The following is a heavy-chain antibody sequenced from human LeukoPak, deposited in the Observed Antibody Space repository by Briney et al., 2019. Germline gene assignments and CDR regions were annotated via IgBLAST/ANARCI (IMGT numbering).Heavy chain of an antibody. J-gene: IGHJ4*02. CDR3: ARHPDGSLSLDY. D-gene: IGHD1-26*01. Sequence: GGSLRLSCVASGFSFSDYYMSWIRPAPGKGLEGVSYISSSGSHTNYADSVTGRFTISRNNAKKPLHLQMNSLRAEDTAVYYCARHPDGSLSLDYWGQGTLVTVSS. CDR1: GFSFSDYY. CDR2: ISSSGSHT. V-gene: IGHV3-11*03.